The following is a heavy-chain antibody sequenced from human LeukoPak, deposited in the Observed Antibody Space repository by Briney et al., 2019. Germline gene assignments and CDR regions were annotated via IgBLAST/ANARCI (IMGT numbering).Heavy chain of an antibody. CDR3: AGDSSSSWYWLVDY. CDR2: ISAYNGNT. V-gene: IGHV1-18*01. CDR1: GYTFTSYG. Sequence: ASVKVSCKASGYTFTSYGISWVRQAPGQGLEWMGWISAYNGNTNYAQKLQGRVTMTTDTSTSTAYMELRSLRSDDTAVYYCAGDSSSSWYWLVDYWGQGTLVTVSS. D-gene: IGHD6-13*01. J-gene: IGHJ4*02.